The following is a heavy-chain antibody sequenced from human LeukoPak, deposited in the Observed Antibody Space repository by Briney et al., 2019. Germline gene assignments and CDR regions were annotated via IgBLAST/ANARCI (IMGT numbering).Heavy chain of an antibody. V-gene: IGHV1-46*01. CDR1: GYTFTSYY. CDR3: AREPNYYDSSGYYSNWFDP. D-gene: IGHD3-22*01. CDR2: INPSGGST. Sequence: ASVKVSCKASGYTFTSYYMHWVRQAPGQGLEWMGIINPSGGSTSYAQKFQGRVTMTRDTSTSTVYMELSSLRSEDTAVYYCAREPNYYDSSGYYSNWFDPWGQGTLVTVSS. J-gene: IGHJ5*02.